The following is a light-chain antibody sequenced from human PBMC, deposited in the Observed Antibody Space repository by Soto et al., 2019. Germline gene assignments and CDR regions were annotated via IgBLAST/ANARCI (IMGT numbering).Light chain of an antibody. CDR1: TSNIGYNY. CDR2: DNN. V-gene: IGLV1-51*01. CDR3: GTWDSSLRGV. J-gene: IGLJ1*01. Sequence: QSGLTQPPSVSAAPGQKVTISCSGSTSNIGYNYVSWYQQLPGTAPKLLIYDNNKRPSGIPDRFSGSQSGTSATLDITGLQTGDEADYYCGTWDSSLRGVFGTGTKLTVL.